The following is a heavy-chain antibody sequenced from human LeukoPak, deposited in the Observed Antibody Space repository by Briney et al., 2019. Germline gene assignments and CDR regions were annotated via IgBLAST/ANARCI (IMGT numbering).Heavy chain of an antibody. Sequence: GGSLRLSCAASGFTFSSYTIHWVRQPPGKGLEWVAVISFDGSNKYYADSVKGRFIISRDNYKNTLYLQMNSLRAEDTAVYYCAREELGSSLGFDPWGQGTLVTVSS. CDR3: AREELGSSLGFDP. CDR1: GFTFSSYT. CDR2: ISFDGSNK. D-gene: IGHD3-16*01. J-gene: IGHJ5*02. V-gene: IGHV3-30-3*01.